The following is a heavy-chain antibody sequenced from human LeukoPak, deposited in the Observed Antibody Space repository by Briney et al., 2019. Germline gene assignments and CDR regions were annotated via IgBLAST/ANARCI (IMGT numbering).Heavy chain of an antibody. CDR3: ARDLRGNYDISGYYLAGDAFDI. D-gene: IGHD3-22*01. CDR2: ISGSGFTI. J-gene: IGHJ3*02. V-gene: IGHV3-48*01. Sequence: GGSLRLSCAVSGFTLSNYSMNWVRQAPGKGLEWISYISGSGFTIHYADSVKGRFTISRDNAKNSLYLQMNSLRAEDTAVYYCARDLRGNYDISGYYLAGDAFDIWGQGTMVTVSS. CDR1: GFTLSNYS.